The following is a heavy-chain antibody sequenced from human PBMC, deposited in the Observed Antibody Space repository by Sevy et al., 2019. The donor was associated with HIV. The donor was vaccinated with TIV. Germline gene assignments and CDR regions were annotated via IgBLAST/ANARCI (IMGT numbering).Heavy chain of an antibody. CDR1: GGSISSGGYY. J-gene: IGHJ6*02. CDR3: ARDSSTSYYGMDV. CDR2: IYYSGST. D-gene: IGHD2-2*01. V-gene: IGHV4-31*03. Sequence: SETLSLTCTVSGGSISSGGYYWSWMRQHPGKGLEWIGYIYYSGSTYYNPSLKSRVTISVDTSKNQFSLKLSSVTAADTAVYYCARDSSTSYYGMDVWGQGTTVTVSS.